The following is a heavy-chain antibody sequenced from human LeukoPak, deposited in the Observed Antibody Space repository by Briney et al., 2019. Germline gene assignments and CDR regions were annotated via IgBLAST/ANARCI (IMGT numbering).Heavy chain of an antibody. Sequence: SETLSLTCTVSGGSISSYYWSWIRQPPGKGLEWIGYIYYSGSTNYNPSLKSRVTISVDTSKNQFSLKLSSVTAADTAVYYCARVDGDLPYDYWGQGTLVTVSS. J-gene: IGHJ4*02. CDR2: IYYSGST. CDR1: GGSISSYY. CDR3: ARVDGDLPYDY. V-gene: IGHV4-59*01. D-gene: IGHD4-17*01.